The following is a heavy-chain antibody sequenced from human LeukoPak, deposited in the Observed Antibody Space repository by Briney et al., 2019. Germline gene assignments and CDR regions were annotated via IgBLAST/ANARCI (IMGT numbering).Heavy chain of an antibody. CDR2: INHSGST. V-gene: IGHV4-34*01. CDR3: ARHMVRGVIPYYMDV. CDR1: GGPFSGYY. J-gene: IGHJ6*03. Sequence: SETLSLTCAVYGGPFSGYYWSWIRQPPGKGLEWIGEINHSGSTNYNPSLKSRVTISVDTSKNQFSLKLSSVTGADTAVYYCARHMVRGVIPYYMDVWGKGTTVTVSS. D-gene: IGHD3-10*01.